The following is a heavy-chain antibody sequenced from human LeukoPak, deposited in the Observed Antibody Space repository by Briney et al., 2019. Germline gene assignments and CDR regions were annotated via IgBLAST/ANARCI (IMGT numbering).Heavy chain of an antibody. D-gene: IGHD1-26*01. V-gene: IGHV3-23*01. CDR3: AKDLGRYRNTYFDY. CDR1: GFTFNSYA. Sequence: GGSLRLSCAASGFTFNSYAMSWVRQAPEKGLEWVATISGSGGGTYYADSVKGRFTISRDNSKNTLYLQMNSLRAEDTAVYYCAKDLGRYRNTYFDYWGQGTLVTVFS. J-gene: IGHJ4*02. CDR2: ISGSGGGT.